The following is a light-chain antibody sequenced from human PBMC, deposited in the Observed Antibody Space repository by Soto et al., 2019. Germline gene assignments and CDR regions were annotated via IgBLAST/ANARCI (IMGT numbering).Light chain of an antibody. CDR1: SSNIGAGYD. CDR2: GNS. Sequence: QSVLTQPPSVSGAPGQRVTISCTGSSSNIGAGYDVHWYQQLPGTAPKLLIYGNSNRPSRVPDRFSGSKSGTSASLAITGLQAEDEADYYGQSYDSSLSGYVFGTGTKVTVL. J-gene: IGLJ1*01. CDR3: QSYDSSLSGYV. V-gene: IGLV1-40*01.